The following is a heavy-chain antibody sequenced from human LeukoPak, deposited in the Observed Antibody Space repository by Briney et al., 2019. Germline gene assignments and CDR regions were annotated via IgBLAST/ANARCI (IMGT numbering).Heavy chain of an antibody. CDR1: GGSISSYY. CDR3: ARERATLTGYSWFDP. D-gene: IGHD3-9*01. J-gene: IGHJ5*02. V-gene: IGHV4-4*07. Sequence: SETLSLTCTVSGGSISSYYWSWIRQPAGKGLEWIGRIYTSGSTNYNPSLKSRVTMSVDTSKNQFSLKLSSVTAADTAVYYCARERATLTGYSWFDPWGQGTLVTVSS. CDR2: IYTSGST.